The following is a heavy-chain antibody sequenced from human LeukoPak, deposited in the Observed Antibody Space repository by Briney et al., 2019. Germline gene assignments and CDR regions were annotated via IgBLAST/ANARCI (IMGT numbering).Heavy chain of an antibody. Sequence: PGGSLRLSCAASGFTFSSYGMHWVRQAPGKGLEWVAFIRYDGSNKYYADSVKGRFTISRNNAKNSLYLQMNSLRAEDTAVYYCARDWSSGWYKLYFDYWGQGILVTVSS. CDR3: ARDWSSGWYKLYFDY. CDR1: GFTFSSYG. V-gene: IGHV3-30*02. D-gene: IGHD6-19*01. J-gene: IGHJ4*02. CDR2: IRYDGSNK.